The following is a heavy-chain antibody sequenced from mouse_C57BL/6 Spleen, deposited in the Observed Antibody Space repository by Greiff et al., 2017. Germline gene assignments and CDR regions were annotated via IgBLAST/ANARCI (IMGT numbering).Heavy chain of an antibody. V-gene: IGHV1-37*01. CDR3: ARAPDDTIDDYYGSSLYYAMDY. CDR2: INPYNGDT. CDR1: GYSFTGYF. J-gene: IGHJ4*01. Sequence: EVQLQQSGPELVKPGASVKISCKASGYSFTGYFMNWVKQSHGKSLEWIGRINPYNGDTFYNQQFKGKATLTVDKSSSTAHMELLSLTSEDFAVYYCARAPDDTIDDYYGSSLYYAMDYWGQGTSVTVSS. D-gene: IGHD1-1*01.